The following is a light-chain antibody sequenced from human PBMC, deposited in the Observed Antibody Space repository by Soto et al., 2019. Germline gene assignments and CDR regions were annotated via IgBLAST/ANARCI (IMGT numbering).Light chain of an antibody. CDR2: GAS. CDR3: QQYNNWPSWT. Sequence: EIVLTQSPGTLSLSPGERATLSCRASQSVSNNYLAWYQQKPGQAPRLLIYGASTRATGIPARFSGSGSGTDFTLTISSLQSEDFALYYCQQYNNWPSWTFGQGTKVDIK. V-gene: IGKV3-15*01. CDR1: QSVSNN. J-gene: IGKJ1*01.